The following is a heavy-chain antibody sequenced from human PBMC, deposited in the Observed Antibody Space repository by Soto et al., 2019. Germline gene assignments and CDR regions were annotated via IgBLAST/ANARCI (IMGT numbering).Heavy chain of an antibody. D-gene: IGHD3-9*01. J-gene: IGHJ4*02. CDR2: INAGNGNT. CDR1: GYTFTSYA. CDR3: ARPYDILTGYYNHWYFDY. Sequence: ASVKVSCKASGYTFTSYAMHWVRQAPGQRLEWMGWINAGNGNTKYSQKFQGRVTITRDTSASTAYMELSSLRSEDTAVYYCARPYDILTGYYNHWYFDYWGQGTLVTVS. V-gene: IGHV1-3*01.